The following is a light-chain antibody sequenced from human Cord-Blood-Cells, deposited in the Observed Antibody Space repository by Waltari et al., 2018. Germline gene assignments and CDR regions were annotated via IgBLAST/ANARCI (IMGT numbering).Light chain of an antibody. CDR3: QQYYSYPLT. Sequence: AIRLTQSPSSFSASTGARVTITCRASQGISSYLAWYEQKPGKASKLLIYAASTLQSGVPSRFSGSGSGTDFTLTISCLQSEDFATYYCQQYYSYPLTFGGGTKVEIK. CDR1: QGISSY. CDR2: AAS. J-gene: IGKJ4*01. V-gene: IGKV1-8*01.